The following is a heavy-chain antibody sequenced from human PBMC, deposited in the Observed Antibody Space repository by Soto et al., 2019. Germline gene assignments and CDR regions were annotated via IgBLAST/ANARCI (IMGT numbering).Heavy chain of an antibody. CDR1: GFTFSSYA. J-gene: IGHJ5*02. V-gene: IGHV3-23*01. CDR3: AKVGSRYDDSSGLNYDRWFDP. D-gene: IGHD3-22*01. Sequence: EVQLLESGGGLVQPGGSLRLSCAASGFTFSSYAMSWVRQAPGKVLEWVSAISGSGGSTYYADSVKGRFTICRDNSKNTLYLQMNSLRAEDTAVYYCAKVGSRYDDSSGLNYDRWFDPWGQGTLVTVSS. CDR2: ISGSGGST.